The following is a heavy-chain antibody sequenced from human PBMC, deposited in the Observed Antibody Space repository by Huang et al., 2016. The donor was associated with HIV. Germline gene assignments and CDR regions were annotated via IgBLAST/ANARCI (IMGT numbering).Heavy chain of an antibody. CDR3: STDGEPYYFEY. CDR2: VSSKVYGGTV. Sequence: EVNMVESGGGSVQPGRSLRLSCLTSGFPFRDYAITGFRQAPGNGLEWVGLVSSKVYGGTVQDAWSVKGRFIISRDDSRNIAYLEMNSPKTGDTGTYYCSTDGEPYYFEYWGRGTRVTVVS. V-gene: IGHV3-49*03. J-gene: IGHJ4*02. CDR1: GFPFRDYA.